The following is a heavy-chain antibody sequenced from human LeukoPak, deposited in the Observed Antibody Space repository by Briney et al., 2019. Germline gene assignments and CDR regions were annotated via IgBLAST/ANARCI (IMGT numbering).Heavy chain of an antibody. CDR2: IYNSGTT. CDR3: ARSLGISGRFDY. J-gene: IGHJ4*02. D-gene: IGHD2-15*01. V-gene: IGHV4-31*03. Sequence: SETLSLTCTVSGGSVTSGTYYWTWIRQHPGKGLEWIGCIYNSGTTYYNPSLKSRVAISVDSSKNQFSLKLNSVTAADTAVYYCARSLGISGRFDYWGQGTLVTVSS. CDR1: GGSVTSGTYY.